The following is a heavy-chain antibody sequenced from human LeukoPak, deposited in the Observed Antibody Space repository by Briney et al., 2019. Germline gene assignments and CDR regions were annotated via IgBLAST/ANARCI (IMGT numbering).Heavy chain of an antibody. CDR2: IYYSGST. V-gene: IGHV4-31*11. J-gene: IGHJ4*02. D-gene: IGHD1-14*01. CDR1: GVSISSGGYY. CDR3: ARDRKTEGMDY. Sequence: SQTLSLTCAVSGVSISSGGYYWSWIRQHPGKGLEWIGYIYYSGSTYYNPSLKSRVTISVDTSKNQFSLKLSSVTAADTAVYYCARDRKTEGMDYWGQGTLVTVSS.